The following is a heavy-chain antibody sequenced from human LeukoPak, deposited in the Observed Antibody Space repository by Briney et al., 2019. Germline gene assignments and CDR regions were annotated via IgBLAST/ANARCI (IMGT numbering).Heavy chain of an antibody. CDR1: GFTFSSYA. CDR3: ARDYQSSWTPGC. D-gene: IGHD1-1*01. Sequence: GGSLRLSCAASGFTFSSYAMNWVRQAPGKGLEWVSGISDRGGTTYYADSVKGRFTISRDNSKNTLYLQMNGLRAEDTAVYYCARDYQSSWTPGCWGQGTLSPSPQ. V-gene: IGHV3-23*01. CDR2: ISDRGGTT. J-gene: IGHJ4*02.